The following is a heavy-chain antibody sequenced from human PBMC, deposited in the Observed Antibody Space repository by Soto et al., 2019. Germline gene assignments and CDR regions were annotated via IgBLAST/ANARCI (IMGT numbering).Heavy chain of an antibody. D-gene: IGHD2-15*01. J-gene: IGHJ3*02. V-gene: IGHV1-69*06. CDR2: IIPIFGTA. Sequence: GASVKLSCKASGDTFSSYAIGWGRQAPGQGLEWMGGIIPIFGTANYAQKFQGRVTITADKSTSTAYMELSSLRSEDTAVYYCARDGSGGSPPHHDAFDIWGQGTMVTVSS. CDR3: ARDGSGGSPPHHDAFDI. CDR1: GDTFSSYA.